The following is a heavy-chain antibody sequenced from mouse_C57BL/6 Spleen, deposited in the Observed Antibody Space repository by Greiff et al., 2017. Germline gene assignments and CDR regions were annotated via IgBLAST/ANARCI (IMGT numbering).Heavy chain of an antibody. CDR3: ARRDDNSGYYFAMDY. Sequence: QVQLQQPGAELVKPGASVKLSCKASGYTFTSYWMHWVKQRPGQGLEWIGMIHPNSGSTNYNEKFKSKATLTVDKSSSTAYMQLSSLTSEDSAVYWWARRDDNSGYYFAMDYWGQGASVTVSS. V-gene: IGHV1-64*01. D-gene: IGHD2-1*01. J-gene: IGHJ4*01. CDR2: IHPNSGST. CDR1: GYTFTSYW.